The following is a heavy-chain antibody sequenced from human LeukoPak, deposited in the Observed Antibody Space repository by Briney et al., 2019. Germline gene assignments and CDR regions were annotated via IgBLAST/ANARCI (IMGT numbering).Heavy chain of an antibody. V-gene: IGHV3-48*01. CDR3: ARGPSLDVDY. CDR1: GSTFSSYS. J-gene: IGHJ4*02. Sequence: AGGSLRFSCAASGSTFSSYSMNWVRQAPGKGLEWVSHISSSGTTIYYADSVKGRFTISRDHAKNSLFLQMNSLRVEDTAVYYCARGPSLDVDYWGQGTLVTVSS. CDR2: ISSSGTTI.